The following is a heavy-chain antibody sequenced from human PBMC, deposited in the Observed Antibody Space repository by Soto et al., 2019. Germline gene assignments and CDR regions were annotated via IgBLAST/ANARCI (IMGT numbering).Heavy chain of an antibody. Sequence: SETLSLTCTASGGSISSYYWSWIRQPPGKGLEWIGYIYYSGSTNYNPSLKSRVTISVDTSKNQFSLKLSSVTAADTAVYYCAREGYDFWSGYPKGPFDYWGQGTLVTVSS. CDR1: GGSISSYY. V-gene: IGHV4-59*01. J-gene: IGHJ4*02. D-gene: IGHD3-3*01. CDR2: IYYSGST. CDR3: AREGYDFWSGYPKGPFDY.